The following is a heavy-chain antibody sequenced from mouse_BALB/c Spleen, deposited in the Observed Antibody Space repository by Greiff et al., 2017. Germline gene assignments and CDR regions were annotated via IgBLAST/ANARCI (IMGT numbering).Heavy chain of an antibody. D-gene: IGHD2-2*01. CDR3: ARRHGYPYYFDY. V-gene: IGHV1-80*01. CDR2: IYPGDGDT. Sequence: VQLQQSGAELVRPGSSVKISCKASGYAFSSYWMNWVKQRPGQGLEWIGQIYPGDGDTNYNGKFKGKATLTADKSSSTAYMQLSSLTSEDSAVYFCARRHGYPYYFDYWGQGTTLTVSS. CDR1: GYAFSSYW. J-gene: IGHJ2*01.